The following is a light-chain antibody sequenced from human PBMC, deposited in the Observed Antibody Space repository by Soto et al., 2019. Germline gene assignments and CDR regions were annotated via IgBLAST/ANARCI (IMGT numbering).Light chain of an antibody. CDR1: QSVSSSY. CDR3: QQYGSSPRT. CDR2: GAS. J-gene: IGKJ1*01. V-gene: IGKV3-20*01. Sequence: EIVLTQSPGTLSLSPGERATLSCRASQSVSSSYLAWYQQKPGQAPRLLIYGASSRATGIPYRFSGSGSGTVFTLTISRLEPEEFAVYYCQQYGSSPRTFGQGTKVEIK.